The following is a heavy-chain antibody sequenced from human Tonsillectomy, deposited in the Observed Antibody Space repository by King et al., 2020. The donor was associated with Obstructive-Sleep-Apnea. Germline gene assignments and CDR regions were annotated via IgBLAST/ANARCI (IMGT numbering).Heavy chain of an antibody. V-gene: IGHV4-30-2*01. D-gene: IGHD4/OR15-4a*01. CDR3: AREGATSGFDF. CDR2: IYHTGST. CDR1: GGSISSGGDS. J-gene: IGHJ4*02. Sequence: QLQESGSGLVKPSQTLSLTCAVSGGSISSGGDSWNWIRQPPGKGLEWIGYIYHTGSTSYNPSFETRVTISVDRSKNQFSLRLTSVTAADTALYYCAREGATSGFDFWGQGTLVTVSS.